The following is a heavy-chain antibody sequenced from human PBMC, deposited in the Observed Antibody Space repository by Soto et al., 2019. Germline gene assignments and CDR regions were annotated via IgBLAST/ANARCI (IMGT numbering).Heavy chain of an antibody. V-gene: IGHV4-30-4*01. CDR1: GGSISSGDYY. D-gene: IGHD3-22*01. CDR2: IYYSGST. CDR3: ARGRYYDSSGYYGY. J-gene: IGHJ4*02. Sequence: QVQLQESGPGLVKPSQTLSLTCTVSGGSISSGDYYWSWIRQPPGKGLEWIWYIYYSGSTYYNPSLKSRVTISVDTSKNLFCMKLSSVAAADTAVDYGARGRYYDSSGYYGYWGQGTLVTVSS.